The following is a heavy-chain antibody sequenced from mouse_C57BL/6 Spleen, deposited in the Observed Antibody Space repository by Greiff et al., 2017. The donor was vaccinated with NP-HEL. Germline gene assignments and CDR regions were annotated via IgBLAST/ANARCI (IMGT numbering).Heavy chain of an antibody. J-gene: IGHJ2*01. CDR2: IDPSDSYT. D-gene: IGHD1-1*01. Sequence: QVQLQQPGAELVKPGASVKLSCKASGYTFTSYWMQWVKQRPGQGLEWIGEIDPSDSYTNYNQKFKGKATLTVDTSSSTAYMQLSSLTSEDSAVYYCARERTTRYFDYGGQGTTLTVSS. V-gene: IGHV1-50*01. CDR3: ARERTTRYFDY. CDR1: GYTFTSYW.